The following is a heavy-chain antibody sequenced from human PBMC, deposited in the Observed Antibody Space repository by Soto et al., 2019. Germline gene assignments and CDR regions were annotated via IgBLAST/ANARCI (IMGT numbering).Heavy chain of an antibody. J-gene: IGHJ4*02. V-gene: IGHV2-5*02. CDR3: ARGRAARAFDS. CDR1: GFSLTTTGVG. CDR2: IYWDDDE. D-gene: IGHD6-6*01. Sequence: QISLKESGPALVKPTQTLTLTCSFSGFSLTTTGVGVGWIRQPPGKALEWLALIYWDDDERYNPSLKNSLTITKDTSKHLVVLTMTNVDHVATATCYCARGRAARAFDSWGQGTMVTVSS.